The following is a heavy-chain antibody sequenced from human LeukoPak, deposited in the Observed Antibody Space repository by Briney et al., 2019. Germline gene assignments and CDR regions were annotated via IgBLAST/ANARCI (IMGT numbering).Heavy chain of an antibody. D-gene: IGHD5-24*01. Sequence: ASVKVSCKVSGYTITELSMHWVRQAPGQGPEWMGVISPSGGSTIYAQKFKGRVTLTRDMSTSTDYLELSSLRSEDTAVYYCARDNSVRDEAWWFNPWGQGTLVTVSS. V-gene: IGHV1-46*01. CDR3: ARDNSVRDEAWWFNP. CDR2: ISPSGGST. CDR1: GYTITELS. J-gene: IGHJ5*02.